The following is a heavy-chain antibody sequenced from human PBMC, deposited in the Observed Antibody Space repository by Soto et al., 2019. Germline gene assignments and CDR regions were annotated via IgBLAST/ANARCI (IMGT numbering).Heavy chain of an antibody. J-gene: IGHJ4*02. CDR1: GFTFSSYS. CDR2: ISSSSSYI. V-gene: IGHV3-21*01. CDR3: ARDPLGRIAVAGNFDY. Sequence: GGSLRLSCAASGFTFSSYSMNWVRQAPGKGLEWVSSISSSSSYIYYADSVKGRFTISRDNAKNSLYLQMNSLRAEDTAVYYCARDPLGRIAVAGNFDYWGQGTLVTVSS. D-gene: IGHD6-19*01.